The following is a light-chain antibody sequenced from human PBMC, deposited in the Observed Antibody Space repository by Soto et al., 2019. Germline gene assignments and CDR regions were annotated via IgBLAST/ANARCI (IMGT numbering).Light chain of an antibody. CDR3: SSSTSSSTRV. J-gene: IGLJ1*01. V-gene: IGLV2-14*01. CDR2: DVT. Sequence: QSALTQPASVSGSPGQSITISCTGTISVVGGYNYVSWYQQHPGKAPKLMIYDVTNRPSGLSNRFSGSKSGNTASLTISGLQAEDEADYYCSSSTSSSTRVFGTGTKVTVL. CDR1: ISVVGGYNY.